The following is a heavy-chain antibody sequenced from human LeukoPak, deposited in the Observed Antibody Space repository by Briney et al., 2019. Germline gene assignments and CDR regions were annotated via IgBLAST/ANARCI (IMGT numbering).Heavy chain of an antibody. CDR3: ARGFYSEWSVVDY. CDR1: X. D-gene: IGHD1-26*01. CDR2: INPNSGGT. V-gene: IGHV1-2*02. J-gene: IGHJ4*02. Sequence: XXHWVRQAPGQGLEWMGWINPNSGGTNYAQKFQGRVTMTRDTSISTAYMELSRLRSDDTAVYYCARGFYSEWSVVDYWGQGTLVTVSS.